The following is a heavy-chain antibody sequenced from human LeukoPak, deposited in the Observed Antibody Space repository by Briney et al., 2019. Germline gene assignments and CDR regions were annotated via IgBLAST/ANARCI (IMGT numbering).Heavy chain of an antibody. V-gene: IGHV1-69*05. CDR3: ARDWYSYGLFDY. CDR1: GGTFSSYA. D-gene: IGHD5-18*01. Sequence: ASVKVSCKASGGTFSSYAISWVRQAPGQGLEWMGGIIPIFGTANYAQKFQGRVTITTDESTSTAYIELSSLRSEDTAVYYCARDWYSYGLFDYWGQGTLVTVSS. CDR2: IIPIFGTA. J-gene: IGHJ4*02.